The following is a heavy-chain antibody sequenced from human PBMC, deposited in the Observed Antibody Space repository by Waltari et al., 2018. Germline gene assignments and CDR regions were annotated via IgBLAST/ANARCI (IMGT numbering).Heavy chain of an antibody. CDR3: ARDLFGTIFGKGLDL. V-gene: IGHV3-48*03. D-gene: IGHD3-3*01. J-gene: IGHJ6*02. CDR2: ISRSSIWI. Sequence: EGQLVESGGGLVLPGGSLRLSCTASQFVFDTYDINWVRQAPGKGLQWVASISRSSIWIHYADSMKGRLTISRDNAKNTVYLHMNSLSVEDTAIYYCARDLFGTIFGKGLDLWGQGTTVTVSS. CDR1: QFVFDTYD.